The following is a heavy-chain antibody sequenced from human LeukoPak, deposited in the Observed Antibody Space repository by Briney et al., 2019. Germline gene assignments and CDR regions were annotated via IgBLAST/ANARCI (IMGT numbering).Heavy chain of an antibody. J-gene: IGHJ5*02. CDR3: ARAAAGLGEPRFDP. CDR1: GGSISSYY. CDR2: IYYSGST. Sequence: SETLSLTCTVSGGSISSYYWSWIRQPPGKGXXXXXYIYYSGSTNYNPSLKSRVTISVDTSKNQFSLKLSSVTAADTAVYYCARAAAGLGEPRFDPWGQGTLVTVSS. V-gene: IGHV4-59*01. D-gene: IGHD6-13*01.